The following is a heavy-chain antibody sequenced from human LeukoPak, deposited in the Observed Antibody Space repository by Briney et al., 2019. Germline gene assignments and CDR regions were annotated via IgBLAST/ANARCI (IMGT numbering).Heavy chain of an antibody. D-gene: IGHD4-11*01. CDR1: GGSISSSSYY. V-gene: IGHV4-39*07. CDR3: ARSSREATTRFDY. J-gene: IGHJ4*02. CDR2: IYYSGST. Sequence: PSETLSLTCTVSGGSISSSSYYWGWIRQPPGKGLEWIGSIYYSGSTYYNPSLESRVTISVDTSKNQFSLKLSSVTAADTAVYYCARSSREATTRFDYWGQGALVTVSS.